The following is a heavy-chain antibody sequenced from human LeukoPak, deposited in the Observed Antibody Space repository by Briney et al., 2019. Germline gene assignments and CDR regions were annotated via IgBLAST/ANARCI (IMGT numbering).Heavy chain of an antibody. J-gene: IGHJ6*03. Sequence: SETLSLTCTVSGGSISSYYWSWIRQPPGKGLEWIGYIYYSGSTNYNPSLKGRVTISVDTSKNQFSLKLSSVTAADTAVDYLPRGEMSGYYYYYYYYYLDVWGKGTTVTVSS. CDR3: PRGEMSGYYYYYYYYYLDV. CDR2: IYYSGST. D-gene: IGHD3-22*01. V-gene: IGHV4-59*01. CDR1: GGSISSYY.